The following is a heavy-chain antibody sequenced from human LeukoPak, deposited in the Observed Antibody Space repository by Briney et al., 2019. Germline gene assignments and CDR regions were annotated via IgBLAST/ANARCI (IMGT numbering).Heavy chain of an antibody. CDR1: GYTFTNYY. CDR2: IDPNTGGT. Sequence: ASVKVSCKTSGYTFTNYYIHWVRRAPGQGLEWMGRIDPNTGGTKSAKNFQGRVTMTRDTSISTAYMALSGLRSDDTAVYYCASLYDIVGTTVVYWGQGTLVTVSS. D-gene: IGHD1-26*01. CDR3: ASLYDIVGTTVVY. J-gene: IGHJ4*02. V-gene: IGHV1-2*06.